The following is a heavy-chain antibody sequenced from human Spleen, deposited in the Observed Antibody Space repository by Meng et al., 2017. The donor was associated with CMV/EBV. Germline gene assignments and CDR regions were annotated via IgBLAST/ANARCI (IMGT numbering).Heavy chain of an antibody. CDR2: ISSNGGST. CDR1: GFTFSSYP. CDR3: ARREGGALLYYFDY. J-gene: IGHJ4*02. Sequence: SGFTFSSYPMHWVRQDPGKGLEYVSAISSNGGSTYYADSVKGRFTISRDNSKNTLYLQMGSLRTEDMAMYYCARREGGALLYYFDYWGQGTLVTVSS. D-gene: IGHD2-21*01. V-gene: IGHV3-64*02.